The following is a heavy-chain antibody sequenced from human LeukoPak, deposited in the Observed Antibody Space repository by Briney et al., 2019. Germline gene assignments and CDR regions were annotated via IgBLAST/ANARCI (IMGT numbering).Heavy chain of an antibody. D-gene: IGHD3-22*01. CDR2: ISSSSYI. V-gene: IGHV3-21*01. CDR3: ARSQTRGYYYDSSGYATPLDY. CDR1: GFTFSSYS. Sequence: GSLRLSCAASGFTFSSYSMNWVRQAPGKGLEWVSSISSSSYIYYADSVKGRFTISRDNAKNSLYLQMNSLRAEDTAVYYCARSQTRGYYYDSSGYATPLDYWGQGTLVTVSS. J-gene: IGHJ4*02.